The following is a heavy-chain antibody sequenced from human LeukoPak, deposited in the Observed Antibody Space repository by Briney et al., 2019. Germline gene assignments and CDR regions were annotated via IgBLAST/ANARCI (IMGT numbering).Heavy chain of an antibody. J-gene: IGHJ2*01. CDR1: GYTFTSYY. CDR3: ASGRYSSGSNAKNWGLWYFDL. Sequence: GASMKVSCKASGYTFTSYYMHWVRQAPGQGLEWMGIINPSGGSTSYAQKFQGRVTMTRDMSTSTVYMELSSLRSEDTAVYYCASGRYSSGSNAKNWGLWYFDLWGRGTLVTVSS. D-gene: IGHD6-19*01. CDR2: INPSGGST. V-gene: IGHV1-46*01.